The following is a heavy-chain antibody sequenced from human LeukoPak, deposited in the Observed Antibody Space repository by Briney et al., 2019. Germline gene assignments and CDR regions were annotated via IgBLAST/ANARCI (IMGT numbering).Heavy chain of an antibody. CDR1: VFTFSNAL. CDR2: IKSKTDGRTT. J-gene: IGHJ4*02. Sequence: GSLRLSSADSVFTFSNALMSWVRLAPRKGMEWVGRIKSKTDGRTTDYAAPVKGRFTNSRDDSKNTLYLQMNSLKTGDTAVYYCTTVAPVDYWGQGTLVTVSS. V-gene: IGHV3-15*01. CDR3: TTVAPVDY.